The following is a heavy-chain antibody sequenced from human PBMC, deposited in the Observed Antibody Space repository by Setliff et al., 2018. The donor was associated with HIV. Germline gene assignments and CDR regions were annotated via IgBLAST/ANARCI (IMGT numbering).Heavy chain of an antibody. J-gene: IGHJ3*02. Sequence: SETLSLTCTVSGGSISSGGYYWSWIRQHPGKGLEWIGYIYYSGSTYYNPSLKSRVTISVDTSKNQFSLKLSSVTAADTAVYYCASGQLVRGVGSFDIWGQGTMVTVSS. CDR1: GGSISSGGYY. CDR2: IYYSGST. D-gene: IGHD6-6*01. V-gene: IGHV4-31*03. CDR3: ASGQLVRGVGSFDI.